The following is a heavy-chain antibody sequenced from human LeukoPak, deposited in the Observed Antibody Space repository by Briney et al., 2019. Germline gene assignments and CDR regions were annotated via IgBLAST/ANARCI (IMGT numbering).Heavy chain of an antibody. Sequence: GGSLRLSCKASGFTFGSHSMNWVRQAPGKGREWVSSITDIPYKYYGESVKGRFTISRDDAKNSVDLQMNRLRVEDTGVYYCARNYGAGSYSGMDVWGQGTTVTVSS. CDR3: ARNYGAGSYSGMDV. D-gene: IGHD3-10*01. CDR2: ITDIPYK. J-gene: IGHJ6*02. V-gene: IGHV3-21*06. CDR1: GFTFGSHS.